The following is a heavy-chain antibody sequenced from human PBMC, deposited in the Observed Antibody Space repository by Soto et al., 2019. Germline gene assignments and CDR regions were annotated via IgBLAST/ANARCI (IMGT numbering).Heavy chain of an antibody. D-gene: IGHD3-10*01. Sequence: QVQLVQSGAEVKKPGSSVRVSCKASGDTFSFYSINWVRQAPGLGLEWMGRINPILSMSNYAQRFQGRVTVTADNSTSTDYMERSSLRSEDTAMYYCASSYGAGYRAFDYWGQGALVTVSS. J-gene: IGHJ4*02. V-gene: IGHV1-69*02. CDR3: ASSYGAGYRAFDY. CDR1: GDTFSFYS. CDR2: INPILSMS.